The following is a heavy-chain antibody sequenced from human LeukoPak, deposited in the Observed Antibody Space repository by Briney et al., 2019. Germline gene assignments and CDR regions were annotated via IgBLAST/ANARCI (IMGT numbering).Heavy chain of an antibody. V-gene: IGHV1-18*01. Sequence: ASVKVSCKASGYTFTSYGISWVRQAPGQGLEWMGWISAYNGKTNYAQKLQGRVTMTTDTSTSTAYMELRSLRSDDTAVYYCARVDTAMVIVAFDIWGQGTMVTVSS. D-gene: IGHD5-18*01. CDR1: GYTFTSYG. CDR2: ISAYNGKT. J-gene: IGHJ3*02. CDR3: ARVDTAMVIVAFDI.